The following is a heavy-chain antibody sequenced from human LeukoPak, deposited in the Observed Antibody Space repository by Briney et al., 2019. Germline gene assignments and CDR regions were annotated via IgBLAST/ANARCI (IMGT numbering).Heavy chain of an antibody. J-gene: IGHJ4*02. D-gene: IGHD1-1*01. Sequence: SETLSLTCSVSGDSISSTTYYWGWIRQPPGKGLEWIGSIYYSGSTYYNPSLKSRVTMSVDTSKNQFSLKLSSVTAADTAVYYCARDRGTWNDDGFDYWGQGTLVTVSS. CDR2: IYYSGST. CDR3: ARDRGTWNDDGFDY. CDR1: GDSISSTTYY. V-gene: IGHV4-39*07.